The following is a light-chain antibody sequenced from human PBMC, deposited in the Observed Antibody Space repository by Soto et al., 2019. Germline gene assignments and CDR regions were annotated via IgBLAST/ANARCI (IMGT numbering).Light chain of an antibody. Sequence: DIQMTQSPSSLSASVGDRVTITCRASQSISSYLNWYQQKPGKAPKLLIYAASSLQSGVPSRFSGSGYWTDFTLTISSLQPEDFAPYYCQQSYSTPTFGQGTRLEIK. V-gene: IGKV1-39*01. CDR3: QQSYSTPT. CDR1: QSISSY. J-gene: IGKJ5*01. CDR2: AAS.